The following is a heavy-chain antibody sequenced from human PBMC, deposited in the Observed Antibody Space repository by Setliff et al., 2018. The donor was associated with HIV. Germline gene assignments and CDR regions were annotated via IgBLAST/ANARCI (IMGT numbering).Heavy chain of an antibody. J-gene: IGHJ5*02. CDR2: ISPYNGHT. D-gene: IGHD2-2*01. CDR1: GYTFTSYG. CDR3: ARWSCGRATCYDSPYNWFDP. V-gene: IGHV1-18*01. Sequence: ASVKVSCKASGYTFTSYGIGWVRQAPGQGLEWMGWISPYNGHTNYAQKLQGRVTMTTDTSTSTTYMELASLRSDDTAVYYCARWSCGRATCYDSPYNWFDPWGQGTLVTVSS.